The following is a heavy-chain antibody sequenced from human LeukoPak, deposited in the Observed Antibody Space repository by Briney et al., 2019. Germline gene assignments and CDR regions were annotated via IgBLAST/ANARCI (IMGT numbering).Heavy chain of an antibody. J-gene: IGHJ5*02. Sequence: ASVKVSCKASGYTFTGYYMHWVRQAPGQGLEWMGWINPNSGGTNYAQKFQGRVTMTRDTSISTAYMELSRLRSDDTAVYYCAILPFSSRMVRFDPWGQGTLVTVSS. CDR2: INPNSGGT. CDR3: AILPFSSRMVRFDP. CDR1: GYTFTGYY. D-gene: IGHD3-10*01. V-gene: IGHV1-2*02.